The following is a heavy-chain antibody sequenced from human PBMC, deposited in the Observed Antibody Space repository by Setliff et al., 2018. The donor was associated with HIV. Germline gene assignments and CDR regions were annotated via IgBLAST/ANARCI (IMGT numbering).Heavy chain of an antibody. CDR1: SGSITSHY. CDR2: IHHTGNS. V-gene: IGHV4-59*11. CDR3: ARGVLQYNFWRDRRDYHYMDV. Sequence: SETLSLTCTVPSGSITSHYWSWIRQPPGKGLEWIGYIHHTGNSDYNPSLKSRVTMSIVTSKNQFSLKLTSVTAADTAIYYCARGVLQYNFWRDRRDYHYMDVWGKGTTVTVSS. D-gene: IGHD3-3*01. J-gene: IGHJ6*03.